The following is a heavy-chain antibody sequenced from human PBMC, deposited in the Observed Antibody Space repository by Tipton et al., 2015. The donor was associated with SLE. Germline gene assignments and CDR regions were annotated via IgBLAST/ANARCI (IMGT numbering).Heavy chain of an antibody. CDR3: ARDIAAATY. J-gene: IGHJ4*02. V-gene: IGHV3-53*05. D-gene: IGHD6-13*01. Sequence: SLRLSCAASGFTFSGSAIHWVRQASGKGLEWVSVIYSGGSTYYADSVKGRFTISRDNSKNTLYLQMNSLGAEDTAVYYCARDIAAATYWGQGTLVTVSS. CDR2: IYSGGST. CDR1: GFTFSGSA.